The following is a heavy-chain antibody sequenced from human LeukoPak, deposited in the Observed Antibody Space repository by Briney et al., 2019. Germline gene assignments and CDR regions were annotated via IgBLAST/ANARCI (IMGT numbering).Heavy chain of an antibody. J-gene: IGHJ4*02. Sequence: PGGSLRLSCAASGFTFSSYWMAWVRQAPGKGLEWVANMKQDGSEKYYVDSVKGRFTISKDNAKNSLYLQMNSLRAEDTAVYYCARDSFGMFNYWGQGTLVTVSS. D-gene: IGHD3-10*01. CDR1: GFTFSSYW. V-gene: IGHV3-7*04. CDR3: ARDSFGMFNY. CDR2: MKQDGSEK.